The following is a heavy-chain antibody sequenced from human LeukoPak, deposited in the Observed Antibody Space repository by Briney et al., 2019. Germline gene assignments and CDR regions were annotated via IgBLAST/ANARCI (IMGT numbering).Heavy chain of an antibody. CDR3: ARRDYVWGSYRPFDY. D-gene: IGHD3-16*02. V-gene: IGHV4-34*01. CDR1: GGSFSGYY. CDR2: INHSGST. Sequence: PSETLSLTCAVYGGSFSGYYWSWIRQPPGKGLEWIGEINHSGSTNYNPSLKSRVTISVDTSKNQFSLKLSSVTAADTAVYYCARRDYVWGSYRPFDYWGREPWSPSPQ. J-gene: IGHJ4*02.